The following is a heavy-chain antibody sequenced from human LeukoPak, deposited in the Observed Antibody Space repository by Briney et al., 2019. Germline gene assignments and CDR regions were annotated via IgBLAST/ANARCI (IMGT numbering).Heavy chain of an antibody. CDR1: GGSISIGGYS. CDR3: ARGPDYDFWSGPLYIDY. CDR2: IYHSGST. Sequence: SETLSLTCAVYGGSISIGGYSWSWIRQPPGKGLEWIGYIYHSGSTYYNPSLKSRVTISVDRSKNQFSLKLSSVTAADTAVYYCARGPDYDFWSGPLYIDYWGQGTLITVSS. V-gene: IGHV4-30-2*01. J-gene: IGHJ4*02. D-gene: IGHD3-3*01.